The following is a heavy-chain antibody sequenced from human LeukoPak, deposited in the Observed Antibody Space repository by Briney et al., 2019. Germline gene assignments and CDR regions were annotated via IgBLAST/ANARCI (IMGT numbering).Heavy chain of an antibody. CDR3: ARHLTYYYDSNGYYYEVPMYYFDY. Sequence: SETLSLTCTVSGGSISSYYWSWIRQPPGKGLEWIGYIYYSGSTNYNPSLKSRVTISVDTSKNQFSLKLSSVTAADTAVYYCARHLTYYYDSNGYYYEVPMYYFDYWGQGTLVTVSS. J-gene: IGHJ4*02. CDR1: GGSISSYY. CDR2: IYYSGST. V-gene: IGHV4-59*08. D-gene: IGHD3-22*01.